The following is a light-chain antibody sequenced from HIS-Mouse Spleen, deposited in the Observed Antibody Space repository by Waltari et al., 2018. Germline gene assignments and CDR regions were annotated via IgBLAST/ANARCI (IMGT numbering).Light chain of an antibody. CDR3: SSYTSSSTVV. V-gene: IGLV2-14*01. CDR2: EVS. J-gene: IGLJ2*01. Sequence: QSALTQPASVSGSPGQSTTISCTGTSSDGGGYNHVSWYQQHPGKAPKLMIYEVSNRPSGVSNRFSGSKSGNTASLTISGLQAEDEADYYCSSYTSSSTVVFGGGTKLTVL. CDR1: SSDGGGYNH.